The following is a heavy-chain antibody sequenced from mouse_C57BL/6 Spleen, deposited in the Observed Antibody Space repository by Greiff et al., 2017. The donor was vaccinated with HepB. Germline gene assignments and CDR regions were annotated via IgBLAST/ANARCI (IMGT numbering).Heavy chain of an antibody. J-gene: IGHJ3*01. Sequence: QVQLKQPGAELVKPGASVKLSCKASGYTFTSYWMHWVKQRPIQGLEWIGNIDPSDSDTHYNQKFKDKATLTVDKSSSTAYMQLSSLTSEDSAVYYCARVGNYGSFAYWGQGTLVTVSA. CDR3: ARVGNYGSFAY. D-gene: IGHD1-1*01. CDR2: IDPSDSDT. V-gene: IGHV1-52*01. CDR1: GYTFTSYW.